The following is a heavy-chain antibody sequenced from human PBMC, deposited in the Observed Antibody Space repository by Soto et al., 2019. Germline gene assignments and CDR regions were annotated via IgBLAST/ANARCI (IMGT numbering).Heavy chain of an antibody. CDR3: LRDIFGVAIFDS. CDR2: ISTHGRNT. D-gene: IGHD3-3*01. V-gene: IGHV3-64D*06. Sequence: GGSLRLSCSASGFSFSDSAMHWARQAPGKRLEYVSAISTHGRNTYYADSVKGRFTISRDNSKNTVHLQMSSLRAEDTAVYYCLRDIFGVAIFDSWGQGTPVTVSS. CDR1: GFSFSDSA. J-gene: IGHJ4*02.